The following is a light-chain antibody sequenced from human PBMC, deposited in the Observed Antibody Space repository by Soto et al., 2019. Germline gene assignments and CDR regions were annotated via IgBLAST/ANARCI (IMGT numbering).Light chain of an antibody. J-gene: IGLJ2*01. V-gene: IGLV1-40*01. CDR3: QSFDTSLSGFVV. CDR1: SSNIGAGYD. Sequence: VVTQPPSMSGAPGQRVTISCTGSSSNIGAGYDVHWYQQHPGTAPKLLIFDNNNRPSGVPDRFSGSKSDTSASLAITGLQAEDEADYYCQSFDTSLSGFVVFGGGTTLTVL. CDR2: DNN.